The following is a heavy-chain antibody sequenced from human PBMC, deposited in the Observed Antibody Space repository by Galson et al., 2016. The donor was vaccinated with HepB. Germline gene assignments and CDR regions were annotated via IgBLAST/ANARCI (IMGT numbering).Heavy chain of an antibody. CDR1: GFSLSTNGVG. Sequence: PALVKPTQTLMLTCNFSGFSLSTNGVGVGWVRQPPGKALEWLGLIYGDDEARYSPSLRSRLTITKDTFKNQVVLTMTNMDPVDTATYYCVRRRTDGYKHIPAARDYWGQGTLVTVAS. V-gene: IGHV2-5*02. D-gene: IGHD5-24*01. CDR2: IYGDDEA. CDR3: VRRRTDGYKHIPAARDY. J-gene: IGHJ4*02.